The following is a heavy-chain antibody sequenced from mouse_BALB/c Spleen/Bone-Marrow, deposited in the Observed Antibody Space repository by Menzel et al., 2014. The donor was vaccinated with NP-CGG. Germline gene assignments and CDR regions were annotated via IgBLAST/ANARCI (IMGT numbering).Heavy chain of an antibody. CDR3: ALYYDYDVGY. CDR2: IDPANGNT. Sequence: EVQLQQSGAELVKLGASVKLSCTASGFNIKDTYMHRVKQRPEQGLEWIGRIDPANGNTKYDPKFQGKATITADTSSNTAYLQLSSLTSEDTAVYYCALYYDYDVGYWGQGTTLTVSS. D-gene: IGHD2-4*01. V-gene: IGHV14-3*02. J-gene: IGHJ2*01. CDR1: GFNIKDTY.